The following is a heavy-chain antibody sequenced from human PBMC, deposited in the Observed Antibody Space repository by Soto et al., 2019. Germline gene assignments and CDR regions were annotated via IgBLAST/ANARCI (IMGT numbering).Heavy chain of an antibody. CDR3: ARYRVPIVVVPAASYYMDV. V-gene: IGHV4-39*01. CDR1: GGSISSSSYY. CDR2: IYYSGST. Sequence: SETLSLTCTVSGGSISSSSYYWGWIRQPPGKGLEWIGSIYYSGSTYYNPSLKSRVTISVDTSKNQFSLKLSSVTAADTAVYYCARYRVPIVVVPAASYYMDVWGKGTTVTVSS. J-gene: IGHJ6*03. D-gene: IGHD2-2*01.